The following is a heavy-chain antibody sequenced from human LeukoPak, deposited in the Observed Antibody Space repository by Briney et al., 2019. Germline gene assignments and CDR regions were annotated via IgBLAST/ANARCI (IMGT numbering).Heavy chain of an antibody. D-gene: IGHD2-15*01. CDR3: ARQSLDGGSCYDY. CDR1: GYSFSTFD. Sequence: WASVKVSCKAYGYSFSTFDINWVRQAPGQGPEWIGWMNPNSGNTGYAQKFQGRVTLTRSTSMTTAYMELSSLRSEDTAVYYCARQSLDGGSCYDYWGQGTPVTISS. V-gene: IGHV1-8*01. CDR2: MNPNSGNT. J-gene: IGHJ4*02.